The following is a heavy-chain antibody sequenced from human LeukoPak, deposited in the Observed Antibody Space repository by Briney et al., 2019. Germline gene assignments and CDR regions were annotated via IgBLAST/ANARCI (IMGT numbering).Heavy chain of an antibody. J-gene: IGHJ6*02. V-gene: IGHV3-48*01. Sequence: GGSLRLSCAASGFTFSSYSMNWVRQAPGKGLEWVSYISGSSDSISYADSVKGRFTISRDNAKNSLSLQMNSLRAEDTAVYYCARDGAAAGTGYYYGMDVWGQGTTVTVSS. CDR3: ARDGAAAGTGYYYGMDV. D-gene: IGHD6-13*01. CDR2: ISGSSDSI. CDR1: GFTFSSYS.